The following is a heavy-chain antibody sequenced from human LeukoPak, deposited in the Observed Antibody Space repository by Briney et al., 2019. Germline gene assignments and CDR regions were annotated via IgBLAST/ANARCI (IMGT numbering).Heavy chain of an antibody. V-gene: IGHV3-23*01. CDR2: ISTDAGDT. CDR3: ARARYSSVWYEFDY. J-gene: IGHJ4*02. D-gene: IGHD6-19*01. Sequence: GGSLRLSCAASGFTFSNSGMSWVRQAPGKGLEWVSAISTDAGDTHYADSVKGRFTISRDNSKNPVSLQMIRLRAEDTALYDWARARYSSVWYEFDYWGQGTLVTVSS. CDR1: GFTFSNSG.